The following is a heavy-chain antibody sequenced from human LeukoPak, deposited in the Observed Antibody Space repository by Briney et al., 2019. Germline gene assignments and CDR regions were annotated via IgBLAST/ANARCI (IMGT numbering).Heavy chain of an antibody. J-gene: IGHJ6*03. CDR3: TRDAYSSSWYEYYYYYMDV. V-gene: IGHV1-2*02. Sequence: ASVKVSCKASGYTFTGYYMHWVRQAPGQGLEWMGWINPNSGGTNYAQKLQGRVTMTRDTSISTAYMELSRLRSDDTAVYYCTRDAYSSSWYEYYYYYMDVWGKGTTVTVSS. D-gene: IGHD6-13*01. CDR2: INPNSGGT. CDR1: GYTFTGYY.